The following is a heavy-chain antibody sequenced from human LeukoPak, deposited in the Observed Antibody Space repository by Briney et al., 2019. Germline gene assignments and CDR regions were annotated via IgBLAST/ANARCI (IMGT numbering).Heavy chain of an antibody. D-gene: IGHD2-2*01. Sequence: ASVKVSCKASGYTFSNFGMNWVRQAPGQGLEWTGWISGNNDNPNYGQKFQGRFTLTTDSSTSTAYMELRNLRSDDTAVYYCARDGTSTDDYWGRGTLVTVSS. CDR3: ARDGTSTDDY. CDR1: GYTFSNFG. V-gene: IGHV1-18*01. CDR2: ISGNNDNP. J-gene: IGHJ4*02.